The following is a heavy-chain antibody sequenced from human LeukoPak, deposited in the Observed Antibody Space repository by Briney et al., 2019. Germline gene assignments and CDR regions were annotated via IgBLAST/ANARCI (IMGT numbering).Heavy chain of an antibody. Sequence: GGSLRLSCGASGFSFNNYGMHWVRQAPGKGLEWVAFIRYDGSNKHYADSVKGRFTISRDNSKNTLYLQMNSLRAEDTAVYYCARDRGCTNGVCYTGVDYWGQGTLVTVSS. D-gene: IGHD2-8*01. V-gene: IGHV3-30*02. CDR3: ARDRGCTNGVCYTGVDY. CDR1: GFSFNNYG. J-gene: IGHJ4*02. CDR2: IRYDGSNK.